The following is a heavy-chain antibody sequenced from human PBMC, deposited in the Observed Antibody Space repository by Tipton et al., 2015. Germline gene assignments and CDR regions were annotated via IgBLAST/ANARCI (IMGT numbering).Heavy chain of an antibody. CDR3: ARRTRLNMIPMRGSIDV. J-gene: IGHJ6*02. Sequence: TLSLTCTVSGGSISNSNYYWGWIRQPPGKGLEWIGSLSYSGKTDYNPPLRSRVAISVDTSKNQFSLRLSSVTAADTAVYYCARRTRLNMIPMRGSIDVWGQGTTVTVSS. D-gene: IGHD3-22*01. CDR2: LSYSGKT. CDR1: GGSISNSNYY. V-gene: IGHV4-39*01.